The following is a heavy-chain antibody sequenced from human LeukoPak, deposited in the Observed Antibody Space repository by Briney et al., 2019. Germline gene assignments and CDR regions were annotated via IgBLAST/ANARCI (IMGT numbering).Heavy chain of an antibody. D-gene: IGHD3-16*02. CDR2: INPSGGST. CDR1: GYTFTSYY. J-gene: IGHJ4*02. Sequence: ASVKVSCKASGYTFTSYYMHWVRQAPGQGLEWMGIINPSGGSTSYAQKFQGRVTMTRDMSTSTVYMELSSLRSEDTAVYYCARGSYDYVWGGYRYTLDYWGQGTLVTVSS. CDR3: ARGSYDYVWGGYRYTLDY. V-gene: IGHV1-46*01.